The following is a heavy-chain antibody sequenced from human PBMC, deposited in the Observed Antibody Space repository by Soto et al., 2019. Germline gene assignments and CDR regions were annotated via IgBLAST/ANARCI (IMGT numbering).Heavy chain of an antibody. CDR3: ARGLGCVECADYCYFDY. CDR1: GYMFVSYG. Sequence: ASVKVSCKASGYMFVSYGVSWVRQAPGQGLEWLGWISGFNANTYYNTKYKQKFQGRVSTTIDTSTDTAYMELRSLRSDDTAVYYCARGLGCVECADYCYFDYWGQGTLVTVSS. V-gene: IGHV1-18*01. J-gene: IGHJ4*02. CDR2: ISGFNANTYYNT. D-gene: IGHD3-10*01.